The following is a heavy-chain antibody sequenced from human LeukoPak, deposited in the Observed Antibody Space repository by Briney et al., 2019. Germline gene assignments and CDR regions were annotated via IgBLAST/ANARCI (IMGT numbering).Heavy chain of an antibody. CDR1: GYTFTGYY. CDR3: TRLGYCSGGSCSNH. V-gene: IGHV1-2*02. Sequence: ASVKVSCKASGYTFTGYYMHWVRQAPGQGLEWTGWINPNSGGINYAQKFQGRVTMTRDTSISTAYMELSRLRSDDTAVYYCTRLGYCSGGSCSNHWGQGTLVTVSS. D-gene: IGHD2-15*01. CDR2: INPNSGGI. J-gene: IGHJ4*02.